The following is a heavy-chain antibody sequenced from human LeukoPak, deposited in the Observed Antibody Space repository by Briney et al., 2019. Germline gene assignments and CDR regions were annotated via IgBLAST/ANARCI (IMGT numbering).Heavy chain of an antibody. Sequence: GGSLRLSCAVSGLTVSSSYMSWVRQAPGKGLEWVSVIYSGGSTYYADSVKGRFTISRDSSQNTLYLQMNSLRAEDTAMYYCARGGGAFCGGDCQRNFDSWGQGALVTVSS. V-gene: IGHV3-53*01. CDR2: IYSGGST. CDR1: GLTVSSSY. D-gene: IGHD2-21*02. CDR3: ARGGGAFCGGDCQRNFDS. J-gene: IGHJ4*02.